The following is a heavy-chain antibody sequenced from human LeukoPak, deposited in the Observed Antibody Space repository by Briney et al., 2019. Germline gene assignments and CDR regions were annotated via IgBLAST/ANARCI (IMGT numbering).Heavy chain of an antibody. D-gene: IGHD6-19*01. Sequence: SETLSLTCAVYGGSFSDYYWSWIRQPPGKGLEWIGEINHSGSTNYNPSLKSRVTISVDTSKNQFSLKLSSVTAADTAVYYCARGGIAVAGFFDYWGQGTLVTVSS. CDR1: GGSFSDYY. J-gene: IGHJ4*02. CDR3: ARGGIAVAGFFDY. V-gene: IGHV4-34*01. CDR2: INHSGST.